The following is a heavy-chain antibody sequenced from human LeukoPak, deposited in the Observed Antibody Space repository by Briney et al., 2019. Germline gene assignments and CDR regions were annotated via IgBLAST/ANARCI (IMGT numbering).Heavy chain of an antibody. CDR2: ISWDGGST. CDR3: AKDIAGSSSWGHYMDV. CDR1: GFTFDDYT. Sequence: PGGSLRLSCAASGFTFDDYTMHWVRQAPGKGLEWVSLISWDGGSTYYADSVKGRFTISRDNSKNSLYLQMNSLRTEDTALYYCAKDIAGSSSWGHYMDVWGKGTTVTVSS. V-gene: IGHV3-43*01. J-gene: IGHJ6*03. D-gene: IGHD6-13*01.